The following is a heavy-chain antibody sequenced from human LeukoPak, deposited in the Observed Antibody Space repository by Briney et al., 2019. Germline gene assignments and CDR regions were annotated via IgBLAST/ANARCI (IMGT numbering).Heavy chain of an antibody. V-gene: IGHV3-30*04. CDR3: ARAIHYYDSSGYGDYFDY. J-gene: IGHJ4*02. D-gene: IGHD3-22*01. Sequence: GGSLRLSCAASGFTFSTYEMNWVRQAPGKGLEWVAVISYDGSNKYYADSVKGRFTISRDNSKNTLYLQMNSLRAEDTAVYYCARAIHYYDSSGYGDYFDYWGQGTLVTVSS. CDR2: ISYDGSNK. CDR1: GFTFSTYE.